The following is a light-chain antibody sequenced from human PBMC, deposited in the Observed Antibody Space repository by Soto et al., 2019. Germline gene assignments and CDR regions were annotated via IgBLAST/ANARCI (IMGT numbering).Light chain of an antibody. CDR3: QQYNSDSIPYT. V-gene: IGKV1-5*03. CDR2: KAS. CDR1: QSISSW. J-gene: IGKJ2*01. Sequence: DIQMTQSPSTLSASVGDRVTITCRASQSISSWLAWYQQKPGKAPKLLIYKASSSESGVPSRFSGSGSGTEFTLTISSLQPDDFATYYCQQYNSDSIPYTFGQGTKLEIK.